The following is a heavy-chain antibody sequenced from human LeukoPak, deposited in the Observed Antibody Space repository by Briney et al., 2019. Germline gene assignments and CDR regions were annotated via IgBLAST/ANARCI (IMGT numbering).Heavy chain of an antibody. J-gene: IGHJ6*02. V-gene: IGHV3-53*04. CDR1: GFTVSSNY. D-gene: IGHD3-10*01. CDR3: ARDSITMVRGVGWYYGMDV. CDR2: IYSGGST. Sequence: GGSLRLSCAASGFTVSSNYMSWVHQAPGKGLEWVSVIYSGGSTYYADSVKGRFTISRHNSKNTLYLQMNSLRAEDTAVYYCARDSITMVRGVGWYYGMDVWGQGTTVTVSS.